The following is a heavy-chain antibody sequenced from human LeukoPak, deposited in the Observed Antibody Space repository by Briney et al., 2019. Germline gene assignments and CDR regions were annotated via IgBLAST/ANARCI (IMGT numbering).Heavy chain of an antibody. D-gene: IGHD3-10*01. J-gene: IGHJ6*04. V-gene: IGHV4-59*01. CDR3: ARDKSYYGSGSYYNSRYYYYVMDV. CDR1: GGSISRYY. Sequence: PSETLSLTCTVSGGSISRYYWSWIRQPPGKGLEGIGYIYYSGSTNYNPSLTSRVTISVDTSKNQFSLKLSSVTAADTAVYYCARDKSYYGSGSYYNSRYYYYVMDVWGKGTTVTVSS. CDR2: IYYSGST.